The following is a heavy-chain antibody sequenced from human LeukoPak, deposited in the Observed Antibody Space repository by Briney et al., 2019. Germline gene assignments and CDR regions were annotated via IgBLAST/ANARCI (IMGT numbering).Heavy chain of an antibody. CDR3: ARGGLETYYYDSSGQDFDY. CDR1: GGSISSSSYY. J-gene: IGHJ4*02. D-gene: IGHD3-22*01. Sequence: PSETLSLTCTVSGGSISSSSYYWGWIRQPPGKGLEWIGSIYYSGSTNYNPSLKSRVTISVDTSKNQFSLKLSSVTAADTAVYYCARGGLETYYYDSSGQDFDYWGQGTLVTVSS. CDR2: IYYSGST. V-gene: IGHV4-39*07.